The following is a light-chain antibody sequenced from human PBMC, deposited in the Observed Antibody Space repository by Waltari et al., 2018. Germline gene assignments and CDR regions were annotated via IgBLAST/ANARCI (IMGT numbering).Light chain of an antibody. Sequence: QSALTQPASVSGSPGQSITISCTGASTDVGGYNYVSWYQQHPGKAPKLIIYDVTKRPARVSNRFSGSKSGNTASLTISGLQAEDEADYHCCSYAGSSTFLFGGGTKLTVL. CDR1: STDVGGYNY. J-gene: IGLJ2*01. V-gene: IGLV2-23*02. CDR2: DVT. CDR3: CSYAGSSTFL.